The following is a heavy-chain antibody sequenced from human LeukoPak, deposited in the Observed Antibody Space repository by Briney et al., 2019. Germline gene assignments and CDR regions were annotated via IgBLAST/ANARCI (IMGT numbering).Heavy chain of an antibody. V-gene: IGHV3-21*01. CDR2: ISSSSSYI. D-gene: IGHD2-2*01. Sequence: GGSLRLSCAASGFTFRSYSMNWVRQAPGKGLEWVSSISSSSSYIYYADSVKGRFAISRDNAKNSLYLQMNSLRAEDTAVYYCASLGYCSSTSCYGLDYWGQGTLVTVSS. CDR1: GFTFRSYS. J-gene: IGHJ4*02. CDR3: ASLGYCSSTSCYGLDY.